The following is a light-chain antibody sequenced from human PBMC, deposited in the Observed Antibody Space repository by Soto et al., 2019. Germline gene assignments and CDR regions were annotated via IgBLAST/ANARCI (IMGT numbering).Light chain of an antibody. J-gene: IGKJ5*01. Sequence: EIVMTQSPATLSVSPGERATLSCRASHSVSSRLAWYQQKPGQAPRLLIYGASTRATGLPARFSGSGSGTEFTLTISSLQSEDFAVYYCQQRSNWPTFGQGTRLEIK. CDR1: HSVSSR. CDR2: GAS. CDR3: QQRSNWPT. V-gene: IGKV3-15*01.